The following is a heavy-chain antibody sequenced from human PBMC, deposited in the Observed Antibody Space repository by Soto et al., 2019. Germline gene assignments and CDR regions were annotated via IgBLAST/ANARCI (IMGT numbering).Heavy chain of an antibody. CDR3: TRDRRNYYGMDV. Sequence: VKVSCKATVGTLRNYAISWVGQAPGQGLEWMGGIISIFGTANYAQKFQGRVTITADESTSTAYMELSSVGAEDTAVYYCTRDRRNYYGMDVWGQGTTVTVSS. J-gene: IGHJ6*02. CDR1: VGTLRNYA. V-gene: IGHV1-69*13. CDR2: IISIFGTA. D-gene: IGHD6-6*01.